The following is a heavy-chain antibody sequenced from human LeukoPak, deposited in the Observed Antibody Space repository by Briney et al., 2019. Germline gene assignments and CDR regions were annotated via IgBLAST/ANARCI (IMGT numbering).Heavy chain of an antibody. V-gene: IGHV3-23*01. Sequence: PGGSLRLSCAASGFTFSSYAMSWVRQAPGKGLGWVSAISGSGGSTYYANSVKGRFTISRDNSKNPLYLQMNSLRAEDTAVYYCAEPTLDNYYDSSGYYSPGAFDIWGQGTMVTVSS. D-gene: IGHD3-22*01. CDR3: AEPTLDNYYDSSGYYSPGAFDI. J-gene: IGHJ3*02. CDR1: GFTFSSYA. CDR2: ISGSGGST.